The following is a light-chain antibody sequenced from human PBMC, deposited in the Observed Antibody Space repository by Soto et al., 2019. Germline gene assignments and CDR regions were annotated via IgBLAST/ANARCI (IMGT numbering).Light chain of an antibody. V-gene: IGLV1-44*01. CDR2: YNN. CDR3: AAWDDSLYGWV. J-gene: IGLJ3*02. CDR1: SFNIGSNT. Sequence: QSVLTQPPSASGTPGQRVTISCSGSSFNIGSNTVNWYQQLPGTAPTLLIYYNNQRPSGVPDRFSGSKSGTSASLAISGLQSEDEAHYYCAAWDDSLYGWVFGGGTK.